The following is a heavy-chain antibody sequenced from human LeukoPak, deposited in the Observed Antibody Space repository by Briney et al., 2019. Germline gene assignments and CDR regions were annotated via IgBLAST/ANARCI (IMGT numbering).Heavy chain of an antibody. V-gene: IGHV5-51*01. Sequence: GASLQISCQGSGYSFTSYWIGWVRQLPGKGLEWMGIIYPGDSDTRYSPSFQGQVTISADKSISTAYLQWSSLKASDTAMYYCARHGRVGRRIDNAFDIWGQGTMVTVSS. CDR1: GYSFTSYW. CDR3: ARHGRVGRRIDNAFDI. CDR2: IYPGDSDT. J-gene: IGHJ3*02. D-gene: IGHD1-26*01.